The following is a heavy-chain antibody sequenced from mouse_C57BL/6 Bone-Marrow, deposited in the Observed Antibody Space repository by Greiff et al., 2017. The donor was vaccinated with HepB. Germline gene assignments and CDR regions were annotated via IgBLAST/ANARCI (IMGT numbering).Heavy chain of an antibody. Sequence: EVKLMESGGGLVQPGGSLKLSCAASGFTFSDYYMYWVRQTPEKRLEWVAYISNGGGSTYYPDTVKGRFTISRDNAKNTLYLQMSRLKSEDTAMYYCASLTVVATDYAMDYWGQGTSVTVSS. D-gene: IGHD1-1*01. J-gene: IGHJ4*01. V-gene: IGHV5-12*01. CDR3: ASLTVVATDYAMDY. CDR1: GFTFSDYY. CDR2: ISNGGGST.